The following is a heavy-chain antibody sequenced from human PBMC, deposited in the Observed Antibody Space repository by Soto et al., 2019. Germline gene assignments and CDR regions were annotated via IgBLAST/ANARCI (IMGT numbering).Heavy chain of an antibody. CDR3: ARAFCTSTTCYLGPAMDV. Sequence: ASVNVSCKASGYTFAGFYIHWVRQAPGQGLEWMGWINPNSGGTKYAQRFQGRVTMTRDTPISTAYMELSRLRSDDTAVYYCARAFCTSTTCYLGPAMDVWGQGTTVTVSS. J-gene: IGHJ6*02. CDR1: GYTFAGFY. V-gene: IGHV1-2*02. D-gene: IGHD2-2*01. CDR2: INPNSGGT.